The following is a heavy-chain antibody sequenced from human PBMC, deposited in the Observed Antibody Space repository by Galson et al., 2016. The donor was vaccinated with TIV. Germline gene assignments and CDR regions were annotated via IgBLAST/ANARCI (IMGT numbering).Heavy chain of an antibody. V-gene: IGHV1-2*02. D-gene: IGHD7-27*01. Sequence: SVKVSCKASGYIFINYYIHWVLQAPGQGLEWLGWFNPDSGATQYAQKFQGRVTMTRDTSISTAYMELRRLISDDTAVYYCARVNWARAFDYWGQGTQVTVSS. J-gene: IGHJ4*02. CDR2: FNPDSGAT. CDR1: GYIFINYY. CDR3: ARVNWARAFDY.